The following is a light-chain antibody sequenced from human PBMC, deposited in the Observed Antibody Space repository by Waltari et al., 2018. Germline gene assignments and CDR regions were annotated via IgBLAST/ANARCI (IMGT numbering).Light chain of an antibody. CDR1: SSDVGGDDS. Sequence: QSALTQPVSVSGSPGQSITISCTGSSSDVGGDDSVSWYEDDPGQDPKVIVYDVNKRPSGVSDRFSGSQSGNTASLSISGLQAEDEATFYCSSQSTKNGVIFGGGTKVTVL. V-gene: IGLV2-14*03. CDR2: DVN. CDR3: SSQSTKNGVI. J-gene: IGLJ2*01.